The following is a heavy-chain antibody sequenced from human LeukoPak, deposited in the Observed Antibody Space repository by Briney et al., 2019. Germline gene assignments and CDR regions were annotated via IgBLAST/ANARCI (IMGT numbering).Heavy chain of an antibody. J-gene: IGHJ4*03. Sequence: SETLSLTCAVYGGSFSRYYWSWIRQSPGKGLEWIAEIDHRGDTNYNPSVKSRVTISLDTSKNQFSLKVRSLSAADTAVYYCARGPTISETGYFDFWGQGTLVTVSS. CDR3: ARGPTISETGYFDF. V-gene: IGHV4-34*01. CDR1: GGSFSRYY. D-gene: IGHD1-1*01. CDR2: IDHRGDT.